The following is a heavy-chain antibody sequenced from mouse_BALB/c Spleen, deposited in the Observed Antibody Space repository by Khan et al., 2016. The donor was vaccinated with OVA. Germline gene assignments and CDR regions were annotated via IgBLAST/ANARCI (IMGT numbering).Heavy chain of an antibody. CDR1: GYTFTSYY. J-gene: IGHJ3*01. V-gene: IGHV1S81*02. Sequence: QVQLQQSGAELVKPGASVKISCKASGYTFTSYYMNWVKQRPGQGLEWIGGINPSKGDTKFNEKFKSKATLTVDKSSSTAYMQLSSLTSEDSAVYYCARSGYGNPFAYWGQGTLVTVSA. CDR2: INPSKGDT. CDR3: ARSGYGNPFAY. D-gene: IGHD2-1*01.